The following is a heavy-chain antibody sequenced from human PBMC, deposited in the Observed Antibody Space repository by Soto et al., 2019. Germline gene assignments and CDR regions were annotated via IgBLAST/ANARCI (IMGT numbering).Heavy chain of an antibody. J-gene: IGHJ6*02. D-gene: IGHD1-7*01. CDR3: ARALGTGTTNSDYYYYYGMDV. V-gene: IGHV1-2*02. CDR1: GYTFTGYY. CDR2: INPNSGGT. Sequence: ASVKVSCKASGYTFTGYYMHWVRQAPGQGLEWMGWINPNSGGTNYAQKFQGRVTMTRDTSISTAYMELSRLRSDGTAVYYCARALGTGTTNSDYYYYYGMDVWGQGTTVTVSS.